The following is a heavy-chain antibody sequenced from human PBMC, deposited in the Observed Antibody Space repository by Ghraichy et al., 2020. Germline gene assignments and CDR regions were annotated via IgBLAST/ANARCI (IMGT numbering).Heavy chain of an antibody. CDR3: ARLVGYSSGYYPYYNYYYYIDV. CDR1: GFTFSSYW. Sequence: GGSLRLSCAASGFTFSSYWMSWVRQAPGKGLEWVANIKQDGSEKYYVDSVKGRFTISRDNAKNSLYLQMNSLRAEETAVDYCARLVGYSSGYYPYYNYYYYIDVWGKGTTVTVSS. V-gene: IGHV3-7*01. D-gene: IGHD3-22*01. CDR2: IKQDGSEK. J-gene: IGHJ6*03.